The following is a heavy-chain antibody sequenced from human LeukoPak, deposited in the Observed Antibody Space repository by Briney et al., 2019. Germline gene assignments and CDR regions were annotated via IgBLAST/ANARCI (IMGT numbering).Heavy chain of an antibody. CDR1: GFIGSSNY. D-gene: IGHD1-26*01. J-gene: IGHJ4*02. Sequence: GGSLRLACAASGFIGSSNYMSWVRKAAGKGLEWVSVIYSGGATYYAAYVKGRFTISRDISKNTLYLQMNSLRAEDTAVYYCAFSDTLDYWGQGTLVTVSS. CDR3: AFSDTLDY. CDR2: IYSGGAT. V-gene: IGHV3-66*01.